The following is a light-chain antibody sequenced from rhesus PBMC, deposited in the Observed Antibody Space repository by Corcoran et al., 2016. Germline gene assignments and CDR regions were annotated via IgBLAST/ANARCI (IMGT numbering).Light chain of an antibody. Sequence: QAALTQPRSVSGSPGQPVTISCTGTSSDSGGYNYVSWYQQHPGTAPKVMIYEVGKRPSGVSDRFSGSKSDNTASLTISGLQAEDEADYYGSSYAGSNSYIFGDGTRLTVL. CDR2: EVG. CDR3: SSYAGSNSYI. J-gene: IGLJ1*01. CDR1: SSDSGGYNY. V-gene: IGLV2-32*02.